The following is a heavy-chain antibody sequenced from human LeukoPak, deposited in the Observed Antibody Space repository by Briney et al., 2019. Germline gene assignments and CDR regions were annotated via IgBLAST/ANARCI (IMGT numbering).Heavy chain of an antibody. J-gene: IGHJ4*02. CDR2: FDPEDGET. V-gene: IGHV1-24*01. CDR1: GYTLTELS. D-gene: IGHD5-24*01. CDR3: ARGGVEMATIPFDY. Sequence: ASVKVSCKVSGYTLTELSMHWVRQAPGKGLEWMGGFDPEDGETIYAQKFQGRVTITADESTSTAYMELRSLRSEDTAVYYCARGGVEMATIPFDYWGQGTLVTVSS.